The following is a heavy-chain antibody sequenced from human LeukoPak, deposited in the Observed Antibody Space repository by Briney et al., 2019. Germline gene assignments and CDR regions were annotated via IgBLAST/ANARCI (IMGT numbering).Heavy chain of an antibody. V-gene: IGHV5-51*01. D-gene: IGHD3-22*01. J-gene: IGHJ1*01. Sequence: GESLKISCKGSGYTFSSYWIGWVRQMPGKGLEWMGIIYPGGSDTRYSPSFQGQVTISADKSISTAYLQWSSLKASDTAMHYCARSLEDKYDNSRSFQHWGQGTLVTVSS. CDR2: IYPGGSDT. CDR1: GYTFSSYW. CDR3: ARSLEDKYDNSRSFQH.